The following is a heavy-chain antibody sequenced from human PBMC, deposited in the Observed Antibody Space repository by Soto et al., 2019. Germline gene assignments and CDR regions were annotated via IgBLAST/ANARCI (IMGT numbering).Heavy chain of an antibody. D-gene: IGHD3-22*01. V-gene: IGHV3-53*01. CDR1: GFTVSSNY. J-gene: IGHJ4*02. Sequence: GSLRLSCAASGFTVSSNYMSWVRQAPGKGLEWVSVIYSGGSTYYADSVKGRFTISRDNSKNTLYLQMNSLRAEDTAVYYCARGLIEYYYDSSGYYFDYWGQGTLVTVSS. CDR3: ARGLIEYYYDSSGYYFDY. CDR2: IYSGGST.